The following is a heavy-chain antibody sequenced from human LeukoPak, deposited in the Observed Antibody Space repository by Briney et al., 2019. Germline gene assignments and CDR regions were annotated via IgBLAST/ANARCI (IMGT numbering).Heavy chain of an antibody. CDR3: AREWNSRATFDY. J-gene: IGHJ4*02. D-gene: IGHD1-1*01. CDR2: IHSSGNYI. V-gene: IGHV3-21*05. CDR1: ASGDDFTSHS. Sequence: NPGGSLRLSCRASASGDDFTSHSMNWVRQAPGKGLEWISYIHSSGNYIFDAASVKGRFTVSRDNARNSLYLQMNSLRVEDTAMYYCAREWNSRATFDYWGQGTLVTVSS.